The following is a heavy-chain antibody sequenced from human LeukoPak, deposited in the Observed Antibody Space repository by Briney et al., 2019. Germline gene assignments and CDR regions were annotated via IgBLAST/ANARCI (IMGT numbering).Heavy chain of an antibody. CDR1: GFTFSSYD. D-gene: IGHD2-8*01. J-gene: IGHJ4*02. Sequence: GGSLRLSCAASGFTFSSYDIYWVRQAPGKGLEWVAFIRYDGSDKYYSDSVKGRFTISRDNAKNSLYLQMNSLKTEDTAVYYCTSLLGYCTNDVCYNYWGQGTLVTVSS. CDR3: TSLLGYCTNDVCYNY. CDR2: IRYDGSDK. V-gene: IGHV3-30*02.